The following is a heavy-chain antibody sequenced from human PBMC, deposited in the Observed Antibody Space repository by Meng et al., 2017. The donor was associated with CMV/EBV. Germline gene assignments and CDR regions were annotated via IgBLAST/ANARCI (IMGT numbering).Heavy chain of an antibody. CDR2: ISSSSSTI. J-gene: IGHJ4*02. CDR1: GFTFSSYS. CDR3: ARDSRIAAAGTFDY. D-gene: IGHD6-13*01. Sequence: GESLKISCAASGFTFSSYSMNWVRQAPEKGLEWVSYISSSSSTIYYADSVKGRFTISRDNAKNSLYLQMNSLRAEDTAVYYCARDSRIAAAGTFDYWGQGTLVTVSS. V-gene: IGHV3-48*04.